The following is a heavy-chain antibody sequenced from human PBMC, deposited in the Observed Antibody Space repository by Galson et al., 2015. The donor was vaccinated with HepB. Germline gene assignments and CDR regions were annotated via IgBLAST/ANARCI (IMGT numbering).Heavy chain of an antibody. J-gene: IGHJ4*02. CDR3: ARRGGSGLTATFDL. CDR1: GGSFSGLY. Sequence: SETLSLTCAVSGGSFSGLYWTWIRQSPDKGLEWIGEINHIGGTNYNPSLKSRATLSVNTSRKQFSLKLRSLNAADTAVYYCARRGGSGLTATFDLWGQGVVVTVSS. CDR2: INHIGGT. V-gene: IGHV4-34*01. D-gene: IGHD2-15*01.